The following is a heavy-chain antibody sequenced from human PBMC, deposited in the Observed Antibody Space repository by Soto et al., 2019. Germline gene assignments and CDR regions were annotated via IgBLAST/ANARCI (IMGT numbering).Heavy chain of an antibody. CDR2: LKTSAGGGAT. CDR1: GFSFNEAW. CDR3: TTGSVEGI. J-gene: IGHJ6*02. Sequence: EVQLVESAGGLVKPGGSLRLSCVASGFSFNEAWMKWVRQAPGEGLEWVGRLKTSAGGGATDYAAPVQGRFTISRDDSKNALYLHMNSLRTEDTAIYYCTTGSVEGIWGQGTTVTVSS. V-gene: IGHV3-15*07. D-gene: IGHD2-15*01.